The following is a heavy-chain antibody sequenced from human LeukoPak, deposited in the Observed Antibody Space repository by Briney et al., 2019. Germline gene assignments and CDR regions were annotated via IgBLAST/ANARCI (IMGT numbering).Heavy chain of an antibody. D-gene: IGHD3-10*01. J-gene: IGHJ4*02. CDR2: ISSSSSYI. Sequence: GGSLRLSCAASGFTFSSYSMNWVRQAPGKGLEWVSSISSSSSYIYYADSVKGRFTISRDNAKNSLYLQMNSLRAEDTAVYYCASSQFFYGSGVYYFDYWGQGTLVTVSS. V-gene: IGHV3-21*01. CDR3: ASSQFFYGSGVYYFDY. CDR1: GFTFSSYS.